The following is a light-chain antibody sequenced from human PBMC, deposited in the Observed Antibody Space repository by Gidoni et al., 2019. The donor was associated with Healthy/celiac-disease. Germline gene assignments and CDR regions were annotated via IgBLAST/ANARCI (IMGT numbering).Light chain of an antibody. CDR3: QQLNSYPMYT. Sequence: DIQLTQSPSFLSASVGDRVTITCRASQGISSYLAWYQQKPGKAPKLLIYAASTLQSGVPSRFSGSGSGTEFTLTISSLQHEDFATDYCQQLNSYPMYTFGQGTKLEIK. J-gene: IGKJ2*01. V-gene: IGKV1-9*01. CDR1: QGISSY. CDR2: AAS.